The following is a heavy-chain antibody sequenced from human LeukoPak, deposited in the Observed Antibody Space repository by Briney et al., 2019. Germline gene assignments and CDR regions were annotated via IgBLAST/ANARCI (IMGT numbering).Heavy chain of an antibody. CDR1: GGSISSSNW. D-gene: IGHD6-19*01. CDR2: IYHSGST. V-gene: IGHV4-4*02. J-gene: IGHJ4*02. Sequence: PSETLSLTCAVFGGSISSSNWWSWVRQPPGKGLEWIGEIYHSGSTNYNPSLKSRVTISVDKSKNQFSLKLSSVTAADTAVYYCARAYEYSSGWWDYWGQGTLVTVSS. CDR3: ARAYEYSSGWWDY.